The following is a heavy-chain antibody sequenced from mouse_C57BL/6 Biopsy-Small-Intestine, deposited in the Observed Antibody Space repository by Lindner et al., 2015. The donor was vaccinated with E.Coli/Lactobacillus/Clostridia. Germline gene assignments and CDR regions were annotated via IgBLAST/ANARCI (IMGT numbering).Heavy chain of an antibody. J-gene: IGHJ1*01. CDR3: ARKQQNPIYGMDV. V-gene: IGHV1-69*02. CDR1: GGTFAHYA. CDR2: FIPFSGPT. Sequence: SVKVSCKASGGTFAHYAITWVRQAPGQGLEWMGEFIPFSGPTNYAQEFQGRVTISADESTNTAYMELSGLRSEDTAVYYCARKQQNPIYGMDVWGQGTTVTVSS. D-gene: IGHD1-1*01.